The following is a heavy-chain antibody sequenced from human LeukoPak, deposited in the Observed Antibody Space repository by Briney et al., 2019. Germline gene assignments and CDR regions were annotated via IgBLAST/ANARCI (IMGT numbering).Heavy chain of an antibody. V-gene: IGHV3-30*04. CDR2: ISYDGSNK. CDR1: GFTFSSYA. J-gene: IGHJ4*02. CDR3: ARVQDYYGSGSFHFDY. D-gene: IGHD3-10*01. Sequence: GGSLRLSCAASGFTFSSYAMHWVRQAPGKGLEWVAVISYDGSNKYYADSVKGRFTISRDNSKNTLYLQMNSLRAEDTAVYYCARVQDYYGSGSFHFDYWGQGTLVTVSS.